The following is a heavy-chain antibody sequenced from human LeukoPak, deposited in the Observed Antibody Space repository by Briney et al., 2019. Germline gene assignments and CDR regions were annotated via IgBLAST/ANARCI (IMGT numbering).Heavy chain of an antibody. V-gene: IGHV4-34*01. D-gene: IGHD6-6*01. Sequence: SETLSLTCAVYGGSFSGYYWSWIRQPPGKGLEWIGEINHSGNTNYNPSLKSRVTISVDTSKNQFSLKLSSVTAADTAVYYCARASTRVAARLGDYWGQGTLVTVSS. J-gene: IGHJ4*02. CDR3: ARASTRVAARLGDY. CDR2: INHSGNT. CDR1: GGSFSGYY.